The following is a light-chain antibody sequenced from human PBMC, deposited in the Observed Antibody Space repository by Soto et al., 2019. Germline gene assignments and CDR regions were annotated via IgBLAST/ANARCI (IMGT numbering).Light chain of an antibody. J-gene: IGKJ5*01. CDR3: QQRSSWPIT. V-gene: IGKV3-11*01. CDR2: DAS. Sequence: EIVLTQSPATLSLSPGERATLSCRASQSVSNHLAWYQQKPGQAPRLLIHDASDRATGIPARFSGSGSETDFTLTISSLEPEDFALYYCQQRSSWPITFGQGTRLEIK. CDR1: QSVSNH.